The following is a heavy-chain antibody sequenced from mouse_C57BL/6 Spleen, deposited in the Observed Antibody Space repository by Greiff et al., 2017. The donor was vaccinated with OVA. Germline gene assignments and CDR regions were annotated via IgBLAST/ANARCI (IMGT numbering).Heavy chain of an antibody. CDR3: ARRTYHGSGTFAY. CDR1: GYTFTTYP. J-gene: IGHJ3*01. Sequence: VQLQQSGAELVKPGASVKMSCKASGYTFTTYPIEWMKQNHGKSLEWIGNFHPYNDDTKYNEQFKGKATLTVEKSYSTVYLELSRLTSDDSAVYYCARRTYHGSGTFAYWGQGTLVTVSA. CDR2: FHPYNDDT. D-gene: IGHD1-1*01. V-gene: IGHV1-47*01.